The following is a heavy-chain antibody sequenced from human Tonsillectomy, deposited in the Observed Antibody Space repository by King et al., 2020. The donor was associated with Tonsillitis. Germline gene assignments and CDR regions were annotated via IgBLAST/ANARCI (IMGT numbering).Heavy chain of an antibody. Sequence: VQLQESGPGLVKPSQTLSLTCTVSGGSISSGSYYWSWIRQPAGKGLEWIGRIYTSGSTNYNPSLKSRVTISVDTSKNQFSLKLSSVTAADTAVYYCASGVVAGTFWKSWYFDLWGRGTLVTVSS. CDR2: IYTSGST. CDR1: GGSISSGSYY. CDR3: ASGVVAGTFWKSWYFDL. J-gene: IGHJ2*01. V-gene: IGHV4-61*02. D-gene: IGHD6-19*01.